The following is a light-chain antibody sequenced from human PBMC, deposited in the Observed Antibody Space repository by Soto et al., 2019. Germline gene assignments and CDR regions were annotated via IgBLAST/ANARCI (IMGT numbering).Light chain of an antibody. Sequence: DVVMTQSPLPLPVTLGQPASISCRSNQSLVHSDGIAYFSWFQQRPGRSPRRLIYGASTRATGVPDRFSGSGSGTDFTLTISELDPEDFAVYYCQVYHWSLTWTFGPGTKVDIK. V-gene: IGKV2-30*02. CDR1: QSLVHSDGIAY. CDR2: GAS. J-gene: IGKJ1*01. CDR3: QVYHWSLTWT.